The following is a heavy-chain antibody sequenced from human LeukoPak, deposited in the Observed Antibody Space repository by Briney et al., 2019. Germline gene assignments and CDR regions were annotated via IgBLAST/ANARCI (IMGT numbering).Heavy chain of an antibody. J-gene: IGHJ4*02. V-gene: IGHV2-70*01. CDR2: IDWDDDK. CDR3: ARIRGYDFLTGYYDY. Sequence: ESGPTLVNPTQTLTLTFTFSGFSLTSSGMCVGWIRQPPGKALEWLALIDWDDDKYYSTSLKTRLTISKDTSKNQVVLTMTNMDPVDTATYYCARIRGYDFLTGYYDYWGQGTLVTVSS. CDR1: GFSLTSSGMC. D-gene: IGHD3-9*01.